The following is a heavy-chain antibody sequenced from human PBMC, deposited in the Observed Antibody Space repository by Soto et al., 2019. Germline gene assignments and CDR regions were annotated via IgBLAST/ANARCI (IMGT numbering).Heavy chain of an antibody. Sequence: QVQLVESGGGMVQPGRSLRLSCAASGFTFSNYGMHWVRQAPGKGLEWVAVISYDGSDKYYADSVKGRFTISRDNSKNTLDLQMNSLRAEDTAVYYCAKVTGYCSSSSCRRDYYYYYGMDVWGQGTTVTVS. J-gene: IGHJ6*02. CDR1: GFTFSNYG. CDR2: ISYDGSDK. CDR3: AKVTGYCSSSSCRRDYYYYYGMDV. V-gene: IGHV3-30*18. D-gene: IGHD2-2*01.